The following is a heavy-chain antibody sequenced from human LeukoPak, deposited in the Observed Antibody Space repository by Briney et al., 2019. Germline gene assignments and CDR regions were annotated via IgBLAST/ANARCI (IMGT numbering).Heavy chain of an antibody. CDR3: ARMAPYQLLTYYYYGMDV. J-gene: IGHJ6*02. V-gene: IGHV1-18*01. Sequence: ASVKVSCKASGYTFTSYGISWVRQAPGQGLEWMGWISAYNGNTNYAQKLQSRVTMTTDTSMSTAYMELRSLRSDDTAVYYCARMAPYQLLTYYYYGMDVWGQGTTVTVSS. CDR1: GYTFTSYG. CDR2: ISAYNGNT. D-gene: IGHD2-2*01.